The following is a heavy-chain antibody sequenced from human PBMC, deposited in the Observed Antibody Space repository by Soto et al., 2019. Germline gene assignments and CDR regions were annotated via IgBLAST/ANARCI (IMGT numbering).Heavy chain of an antibody. CDR3: ARGRVVPGAIDYFDY. Sequence: LSLTCTVSGGSVRSGAYYWSWIRQLPGNGLEWIGNIDYSGSTYYTSSLKSRPIISLDTSKNQVSLKLSSVTAADTAVYYCARGRVVPGAIDYFDYWGQGAPVTVSS. CDR2: IDYSGST. CDR1: GGSVRSGAYY. J-gene: IGHJ4*02. V-gene: IGHV4-31*03. D-gene: IGHD2-2*01.